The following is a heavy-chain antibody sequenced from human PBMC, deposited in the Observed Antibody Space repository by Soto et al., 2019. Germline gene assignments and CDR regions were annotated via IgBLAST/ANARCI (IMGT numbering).Heavy chain of an antibody. CDR2: INSDGSRT. V-gene: IGHV3-74*01. CDR3: ARVAVGYYYMDV. J-gene: IGHJ6*03. Sequence: EVQLVESGGGLVQPGGSLRLSCAASGFTFSNYWMHWVRQAPGKGLVWVSRINSDGSRTSYADSVKGRFTISRDNAKDTLYLQMNSLRVEDTAVYFCARVAVGYYYMDVWGKGDTVTVS. CDR1: GFTFSNYW.